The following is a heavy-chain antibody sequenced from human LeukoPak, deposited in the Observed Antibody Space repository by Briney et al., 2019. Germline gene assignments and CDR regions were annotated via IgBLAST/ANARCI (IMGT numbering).Heavy chain of an antibody. CDR2: INPNSGGT. Sequence: ASVKVSCKASGYTFTGNYIHWVRQAPGQGLEWMGWINPNSGGTNYAQNFQGRVTMTRDTSTSTVYMELSSLRSEDTAVYYCARWDENIYGQPQGGSLDYWGQGTLVTVSS. CDR3: ARWDENIYGQPQGGSLDY. D-gene: IGHD5-18*01. V-gene: IGHV1-2*02. J-gene: IGHJ4*02. CDR1: GYTFTGNY.